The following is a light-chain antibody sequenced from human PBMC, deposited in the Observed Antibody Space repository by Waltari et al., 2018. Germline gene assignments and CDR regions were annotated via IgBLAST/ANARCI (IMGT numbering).Light chain of an antibody. Sequence: DIVLTQSPAILSLSPGERASLSCRACQSVTNYLAWYQQKPGQAPRLLIYDTSNRATGIQARFSGSGFGTDFTLTISSLEPEDFAVYYCQQRRDWPLTFGGGTKVEIK. CDR2: DTS. CDR3: QQRRDWPLT. V-gene: IGKV3-11*01. CDR1: QSVTNY. J-gene: IGKJ4*01.